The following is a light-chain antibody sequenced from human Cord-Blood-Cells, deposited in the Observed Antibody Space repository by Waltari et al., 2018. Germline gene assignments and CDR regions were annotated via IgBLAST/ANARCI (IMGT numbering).Light chain of an antibody. V-gene: IGLV2-11*01. J-gene: IGLJ2*01. CDR3: CSYAGSYTYVV. CDR2: DVS. Sequence: QSALTQPRSVSGSPGQSVTIPCTGTSRDVGGYNYVSRYQKHPGKAPKLIIYDVSKRPSGVPDRFSGSKSGNTASLTISGLQAEDEADYYCCSYAGSYTYVVFGGGTKLTVL. CDR1: SRDVGGYNY.